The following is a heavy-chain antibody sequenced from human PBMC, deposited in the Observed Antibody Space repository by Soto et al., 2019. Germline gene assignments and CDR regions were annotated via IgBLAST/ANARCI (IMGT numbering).Heavy chain of an antibody. D-gene: IGHD6-13*01. Sequence: EVQLLESGDGFIQPGGSLRLSCAASGFTFGSYAMSWVRQAPGKGLEWVSSTSASGGTTYYADSVKGRSTISRDNSKNMLYLEMNSLRAEDTAVYYCAKAKYSSSWWAVDYWGQGNLVTVSS. CDR2: TSASGGTT. V-gene: IGHV3-23*01. J-gene: IGHJ4*02. CDR3: AKAKYSSSWWAVDY. CDR1: GFTFGSYA.